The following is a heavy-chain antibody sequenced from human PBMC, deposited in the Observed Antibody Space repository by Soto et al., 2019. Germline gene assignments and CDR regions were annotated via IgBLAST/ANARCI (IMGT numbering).Heavy chain of an antibody. Sequence: ASVKVSCKASGYTFTSYDINWVRQATGQGLEWMGWMNPNSGNTGYAQKFQGRVTMTRNTSISTAYMELSSLRSEDTAVYYCARGADDYYGSSIDYWGQGTLVPVTS. D-gene: IGHD3-10*01. CDR1: GYTFTSYD. J-gene: IGHJ4*02. CDR2: MNPNSGNT. CDR3: ARGADDYYGSSIDY. V-gene: IGHV1-8*01.